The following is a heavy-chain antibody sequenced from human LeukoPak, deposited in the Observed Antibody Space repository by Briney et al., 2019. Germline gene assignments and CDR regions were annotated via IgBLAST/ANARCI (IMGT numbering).Heavy chain of an antibody. CDR2: IYSGGST. V-gene: IGHV3-53*01. CDR3: ASQTAVKYYFDY. Sequence: GGSLRLSCAASGFTVSSNYMSWVRQAPGKGLEWVSVIYSGGSTYYADSVKGRFTISRDNSKNTLYLQLNSLRGEDTAVYYCASQTAVKYYFDYWGQGTLVTVSS. J-gene: IGHJ4*02. CDR1: GFTVSSNY. D-gene: IGHD4-17*01.